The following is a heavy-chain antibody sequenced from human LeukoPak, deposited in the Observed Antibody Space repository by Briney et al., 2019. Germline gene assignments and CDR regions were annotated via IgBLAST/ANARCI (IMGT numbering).Heavy chain of an antibody. CDR3: AKVVVGDDFWSGYYSDY. Sequence: VGSLRLSCAASGFTFSSYAMSWVRQAPEKGLEWVSAISGSGGGTYYADSVKGRFTISRDNSKNTLYPQMNSLRAEDTAVDYCAKVVVGDDFWSGYYSDYWGQGTLVTVSS. J-gene: IGHJ4*02. CDR1: GFTFSSYA. D-gene: IGHD3-3*01. CDR2: ISGSGGGT. V-gene: IGHV3-23*01.